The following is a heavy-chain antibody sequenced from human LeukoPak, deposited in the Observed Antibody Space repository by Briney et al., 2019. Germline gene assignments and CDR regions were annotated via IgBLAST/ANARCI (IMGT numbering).Heavy chain of an antibody. D-gene: IGHD5-18*01. CDR1: AFTFSSYS. CDR2: ISSSSSYI. V-gene: IGHV3-21*01. CDR3: ARGGYNYGTLYYYYMDV. J-gene: IGHJ6*03. Sequence: GGSLRLSCAASAFTFSSYSMNWVRQAPGKGLEWVSSISSSSSYIYYADSVKGRFTISRDNAKNSLYLQMNSLRAEDTAVYYCARGGYNYGTLYYYYMDVWGKGTTVTVSS.